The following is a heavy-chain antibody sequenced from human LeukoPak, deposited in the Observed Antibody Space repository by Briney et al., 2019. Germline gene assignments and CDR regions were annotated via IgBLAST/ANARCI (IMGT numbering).Heavy chain of an antibody. CDR2: IYTSGST. J-gene: IGHJ4*02. Sequence: SETLSLTCTVSGGSISSYYWSWIRQPAGKGLEWIGRIYTSGSTNYNPSLKSRVTMSVDMSKNQFSLKLSSVTAADTAVYYCARQGSYGDYMLVDYWGQGTRATVSS. CDR1: GGSISSYY. V-gene: IGHV4-4*07. CDR3: ARQGSYGDYMLVDY. D-gene: IGHD4-17*01.